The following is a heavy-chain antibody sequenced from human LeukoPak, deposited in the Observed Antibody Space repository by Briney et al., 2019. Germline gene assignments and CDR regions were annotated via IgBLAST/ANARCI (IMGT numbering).Heavy chain of an antibody. CDR3: AIITRDIVVVPAAMPAKIVDH. V-gene: IGHV1-69*06. Sequence: SVKVSRKASGGTFSSYAISWVRQAPGQGREGMGGIIPIFGTANYAQKFQGRVTVTADKSTSTAYMELSSLRSEDTAVYYCAIITRDIVVVPAAMPAKIVDHWGQGTLVTVSS. J-gene: IGHJ4*02. CDR2: IIPIFGTA. D-gene: IGHD2-2*01. CDR1: GGTFSSYA.